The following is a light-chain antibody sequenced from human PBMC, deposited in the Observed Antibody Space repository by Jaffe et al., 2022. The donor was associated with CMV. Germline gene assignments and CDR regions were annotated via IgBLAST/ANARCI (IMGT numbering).Light chain of an antibody. CDR1: QGISNS. J-gene: IGKJ4*01. CDR3: QQYSGAPLT. CDR2: AAS. Sequence: DIQMTQSPSSLSASVGDRVIITCRASQGISNSLAWYQQKPGKAPKLLLFAASRLERGVPSRFSGSGSGTEYTLSISSLQTEDFATYYCQQYSGAPLTFGGGTKVEMK. V-gene: IGKV1-NL1*01.